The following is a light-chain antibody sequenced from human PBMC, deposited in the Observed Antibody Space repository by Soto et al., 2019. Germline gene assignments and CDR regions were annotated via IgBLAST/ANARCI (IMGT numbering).Light chain of an antibody. V-gene: IGKV3D-15*01. CDR1: QSVSSN. CDR3: QQYNNWPPT. Sequence: EIAMTQSPATLSVSPGERATLSCRASQSVSSNLDWYQQKPGQAPGLLIYGASTRATGIPARFSGSGSGTEFTLTISSLQSEDFAVYYCQQYNNWPPTFGQGTRLEIK. CDR2: GAS. J-gene: IGKJ5*01.